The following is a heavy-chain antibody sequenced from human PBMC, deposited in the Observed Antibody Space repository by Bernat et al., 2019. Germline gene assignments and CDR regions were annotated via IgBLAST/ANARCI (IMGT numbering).Heavy chain of an antibody. D-gene: IGHD3-22*01. Sequence: QVQLVESEGGVVQPGRSLRLSCAASGFTFSSYGMHWVRQAPGKGLEWVAVIWYDGSNKYYADSVKGRVTISRDNSKNTLYLQMNSLRAEDTAVYYCAREIAYYYDSDAFDIWGQGTMVTVSS. V-gene: IGHV3-33*01. CDR1: GFTFSSYG. CDR2: IWYDGSNK. CDR3: AREIAYYYDSDAFDI. J-gene: IGHJ3*02.